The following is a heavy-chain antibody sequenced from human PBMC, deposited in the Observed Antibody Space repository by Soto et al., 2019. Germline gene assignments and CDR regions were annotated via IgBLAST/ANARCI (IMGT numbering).Heavy chain of an antibody. J-gene: IGHJ6*02. D-gene: IGHD3-10*01. CDR3: ARDPLREDGSGSLYGMDV. CDR1: GGSISSGGYY. CDR2: IYYSGST. V-gene: IGHV4-31*03. Sequence: SETLSLTCTVSGGSISSGGYYWSWIRQHPGKGLEWIGYIYYSGSTYYNPSLKSRVTISVDTSKNQFSLKLSSVTAADTAVYYCARDPLREDGSGSLYGMDVWGQGTTVTVSS.